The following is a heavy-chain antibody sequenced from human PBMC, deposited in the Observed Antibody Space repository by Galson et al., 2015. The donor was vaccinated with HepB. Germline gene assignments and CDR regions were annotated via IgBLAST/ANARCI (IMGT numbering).Heavy chain of an antibody. CDR1: GFTVSSNY. CDR2: IYSGGST. CDR3: ARDERGYSYGPDAFDI. V-gene: IGHV3-66*01. J-gene: IGHJ3*02. D-gene: IGHD5-18*01. Sequence: SLRLSCAASGFTVSSNYMSWVRQAPGKGLEWVSVIYSGGSTYYADSVKGRFTISRDNSKNTLYLQMNSLRAEDTAVYYCARDERGYSYGPDAFDIWGQGTMVTVSS.